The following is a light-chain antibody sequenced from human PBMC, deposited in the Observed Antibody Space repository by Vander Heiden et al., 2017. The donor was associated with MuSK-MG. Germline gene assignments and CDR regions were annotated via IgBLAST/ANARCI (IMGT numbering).Light chain of an antibody. CDR2: GNS. CDR3: QSYDSSLRGV. J-gene: IGLJ2*01. V-gene: IGLV1-40*01. Sequence: QSVLTQPPSVSGAPGQRVTISCTGSSSNIGAGYDVHWYQQLPGTAPKLLIYGNSNRPSGVPDRFSGSKSGTSASLAITGLQAEDEADYYCQSYDSSLRGVCGGGTKLTVL. CDR1: SSNIGAGYD.